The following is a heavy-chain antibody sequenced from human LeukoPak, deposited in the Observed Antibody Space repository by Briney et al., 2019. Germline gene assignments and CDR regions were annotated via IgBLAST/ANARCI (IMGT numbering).Heavy chain of an antibody. CDR3: AKDRSNGDLDY. Sequence: GGSLRLSCAASGFTFNSYAMTWVRQAPGKGLEWVSAISGSGGGTYFADSVKGRFTISRDNSKNTLYLQMDSLRAEDTAVYYCAKDRSNGDLDYWGQGTLVTVSS. J-gene: IGHJ4*02. V-gene: IGHV3-23*01. CDR2: ISGSGGGT. D-gene: IGHD4-17*01. CDR1: GFTFNSYA.